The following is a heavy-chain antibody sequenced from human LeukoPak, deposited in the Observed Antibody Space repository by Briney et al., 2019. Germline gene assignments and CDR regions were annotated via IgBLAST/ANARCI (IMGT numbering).Heavy chain of an antibody. CDR3: ARFVLVPAAIHYYYYGMDV. V-gene: IGHV3-7*01. D-gene: IGHD2-2*02. J-gene: IGHJ6*02. CDR1: GFTFSSYW. CDR2: IKQDGSEK. Sequence: PGGSLRLSCAASGFTFSSYWMSWVRQAPGKGLEWVANIKQDGSEKYYVDSVKGRFTISRDNAKNSPYLQMNSLRAEDTAVYYCARFVLVPAAIHYYYYGMDVWGQGTTVTVSS.